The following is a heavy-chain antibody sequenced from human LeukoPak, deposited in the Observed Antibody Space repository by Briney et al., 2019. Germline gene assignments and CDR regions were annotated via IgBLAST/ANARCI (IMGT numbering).Heavy chain of an antibody. D-gene: IGHD2-21*01. CDR2: MSYIDNI. V-gene: IGHV1-8*02. CDR1: GYTSSRPD. J-gene: IGHJ3*02. Sequence: GASVKVACKASGYTSSRPDIKWVRQAPGKGREALGCMSYIDNIGYAQKFQGRLTFSRDTSITTAYMELSSLRSEDTAVYYCARYTIAHGFDMWGQGTMVTVST. CDR3: ARYTIAHGFDM.